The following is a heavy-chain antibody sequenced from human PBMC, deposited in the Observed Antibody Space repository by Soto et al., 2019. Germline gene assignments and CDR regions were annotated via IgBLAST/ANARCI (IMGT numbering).Heavy chain of an antibody. J-gene: IGHJ6*02. CDR3: ARAGCDGGSCYTLVGLRYGMDG. Sequence: QVQLVESGGGVVQPGRSLRLSCAASGFTFSSYVMHWVRQAPGKGLEWVAIISYDGNNKYYADSVKGRFTISRDNSKNTLYLPMNSLRAEDTAVYYCARAGCDGGSCYTLVGLRYGMDGWGQGTTVTVSS. D-gene: IGHD2-15*01. CDR2: ISYDGNNK. CDR1: GFTFSSYV. V-gene: IGHV3-30-3*01.